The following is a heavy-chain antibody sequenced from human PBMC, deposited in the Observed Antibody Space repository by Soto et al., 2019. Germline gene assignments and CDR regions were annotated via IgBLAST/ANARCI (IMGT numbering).Heavy chain of an antibody. CDR1: NGSISSNNW. CDR2: VYHSGAT. CDR3: ARILPVVDPITGCFDP. J-gene: IGHJ5*02. V-gene: IGHV4-4*02. Sequence: QVQLQESGPGLVKTSGTLSLTCAVSNGSISSNNWWSWVRLPPKKGLEWIGEVYHSGATNYNPSLKSRVTISIDNSRNHFSLRLTSVTAADTAVYYCARILPVVDPITGCFDPWGQGILVTVYS. D-gene: IGHD5-12*01.